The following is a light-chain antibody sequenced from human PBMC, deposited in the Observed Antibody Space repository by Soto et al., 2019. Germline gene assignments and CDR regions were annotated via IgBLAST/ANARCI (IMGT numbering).Light chain of an antibody. CDR1: QSIIGN. CDR3: QQYNNWPQIT. V-gene: IGKV3-15*01. Sequence: EIVMTQSPGTLSVSPGERATLSCRASQSIIGNLVWYQQKPSQAPRLLIYGSSTRATGIPSRFSGSGSGKEFTLTISILQSEDFAVYSCQQYNNWPQITFGQGTRLAIK. CDR2: GSS. J-gene: IGKJ5*01.